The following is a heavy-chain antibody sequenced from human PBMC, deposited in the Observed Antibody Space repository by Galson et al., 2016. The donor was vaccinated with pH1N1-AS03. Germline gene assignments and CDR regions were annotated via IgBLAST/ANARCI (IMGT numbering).Heavy chain of an antibody. CDR3: AKGDDFWSGYSPNYYYCMDV. D-gene: IGHD3-3*01. J-gene: IGHJ6*03. V-gene: IGHV3-23*01. CDR2: ISGSGGTT. Sequence: SLRLSCAASGFSFSTYAMTWVRQAPGKGLEWVSGISGSGGTTYYAESVKGRSAISRDISKNTLYLLMNSLRAEDTAVYYCAKGDDFWSGYSPNYYYCMDVWGKGTTVTVSS. CDR1: GFSFSTYA.